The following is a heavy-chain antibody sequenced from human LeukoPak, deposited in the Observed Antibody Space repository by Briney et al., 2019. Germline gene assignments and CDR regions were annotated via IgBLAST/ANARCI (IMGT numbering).Heavy chain of an antibody. J-gene: IGHJ5*02. D-gene: IGHD2-15*01. V-gene: IGHV4-59*08. CDR1: GGSISSYY. CDR3: ARHESCGGGSCSTGRWFGP. Sequence: PSETLSLTCTVSGGSISSYYWSWIRQPPGKGLEWIGYIYYSGSTNYNPSLKSRVTISVDTSKNQFSLKLSSVTAADTAVYFCARHESCGGGSCSTGRWFGPWGQGTLVTVSS. CDR2: IYYSGST.